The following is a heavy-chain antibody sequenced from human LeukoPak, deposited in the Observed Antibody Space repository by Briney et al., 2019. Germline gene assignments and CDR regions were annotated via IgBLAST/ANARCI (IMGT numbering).Heavy chain of an antibody. J-gene: IGHJ6*02. CDR3: ARERVAVVVVPAAIRFGYYYSGMDV. D-gene: IGHD2-2*01. Sequence: GASVKVSCKASGYTFTSYGISWVRQAPGQGLEWMGWISAYNGNTNYAQKLQGRVTMTTDTSTSTAYVELRSLRSDDTAVYYCARERVAVVVVPAAIRFGYYYSGMDVWGQGTTVTVSS. V-gene: IGHV1-18*01. CDR2: ISAYNGNT. CDR1: GYTFTSYG.